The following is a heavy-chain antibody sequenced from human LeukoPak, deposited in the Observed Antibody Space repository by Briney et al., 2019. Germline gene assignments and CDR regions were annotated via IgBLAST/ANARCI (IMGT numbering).Heavy chain of an antibody. D-gene: IGHD3-22*01. J-gene: IGHJ4*02. Sequence: ASVKVSCKASGYTFTSYGISWVRQAPGQGLEWMGWISAYNGNTNYAQKLQGRVTMTTDTSTSTAYMELRSLRSDDTAVCYCARDLKPGYYDSSGKLNYFDYWGQGTLVTVSS. CDR1: GYTFTSYG. V-gene: IGHV1-18*01. CDR2: ISAYNGNT. CDR3: ARDLKPGYYDSSGKLNYFDY.